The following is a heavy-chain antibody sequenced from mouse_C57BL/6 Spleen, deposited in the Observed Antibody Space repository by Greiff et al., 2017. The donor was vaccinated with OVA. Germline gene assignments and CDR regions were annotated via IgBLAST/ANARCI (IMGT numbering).Heavy chain of an antibody. CDR1: GFNIKDDY. CDR2: IDPENGDT. J-gene: IGHJ4*01. D-gene: IGHD1-1*02. CDR3: TKLWEGAMDY. Sequence: VQLQQSGAELVRPGASVKLSCTASGFNIKDDYMHWVKQRPEQGLEWIGWIDPENGDTEYASKVQGQATITADTSSNTAYLQLSSLTSEDTAVYYCTKLWEGAMDYWGQGTSVTVSS. V-gene: IGHV14-4*01.